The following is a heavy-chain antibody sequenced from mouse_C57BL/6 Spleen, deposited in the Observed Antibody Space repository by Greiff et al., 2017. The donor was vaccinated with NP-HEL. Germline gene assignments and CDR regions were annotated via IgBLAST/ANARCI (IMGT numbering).Heavy chain of an antibody. D-gene: IGHD2-3*01. V-gene: IGHV14-1*01. J-gene: IGHJ3*01. CDR1: GFNIKDYY. CDR3: TTGDGYYLWFAY. CDR2: IDPEDGDT. Sequence: EVQLQQSGAELVRPGASVKLSCTASGFNIKDYYMHWVKQRPEQGLEWIGRIDPEDGDTEYAPKFQGKATMTADTSSNTAYQQPSSRTSEDTAVYYCTTGDGYYLWFAYWGQGTLVTVSA.